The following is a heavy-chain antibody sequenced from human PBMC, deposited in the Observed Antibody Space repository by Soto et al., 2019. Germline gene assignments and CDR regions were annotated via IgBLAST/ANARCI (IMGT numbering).Heavy chain of an antibody. CDR3: ARDRALAARAYYYYGMDV. V-gene: IGHV3-33*01. Sequence: GGSLRLSCAASGFTFSSYGMHWVRQAPGKGLEWVAVIWYDGSNKYYADSVKGRFTISRDNSKNTLYLQMNSLRAEDTAVYYCARDRALAARAYYYYGMDVWGQGTTVTVSS. D-gene: IGHD6-6*01. CDR2: IWYDGSNK. CDR1: GFTFSSYG. J-gene: IGHJ6*02.